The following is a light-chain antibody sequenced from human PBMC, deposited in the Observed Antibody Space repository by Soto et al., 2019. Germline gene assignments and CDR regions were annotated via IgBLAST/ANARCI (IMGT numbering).Light chain of an antibody. Sequence: DLQMTQSPSSLSASVGDRVTITCRASQNINNYLNWYQQKPGKAPKLLMYAASSLQSGVPSRFSGSGSGTDFTLTISSLQPEDFATYYCQQSYNTPPTFGQGTKLEIK. CDR1: QNINNY. V-gene: IGKV1-39*01. J-gene: IGKJ2*01. CDR3: QQSYNTPPT. CDR2: AAS.